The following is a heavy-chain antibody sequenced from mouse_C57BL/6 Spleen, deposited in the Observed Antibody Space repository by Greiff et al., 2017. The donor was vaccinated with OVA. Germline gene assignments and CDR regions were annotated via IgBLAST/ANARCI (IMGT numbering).Heavy chain of an antibody. CDR1: GYTFTDYN. D-gene: IGHD2-1*01. CDR2: INPNNGGT. Sequence: EVQLQQSGPELVKPGASVKIPCKASGYTFTDYNMDWVKQSHGKSLEWIGDINPNNGGTIYNQKFKGKATLTVDKSSSTAYMELRSLTSEDTAVYYCARRGNYGRYYAMDYWGQGTSVTVSS. J-gene: IGHJ4*01. CDR3: ARRGNYGRYYAMDY. V-gene: IGHV1-18*01.